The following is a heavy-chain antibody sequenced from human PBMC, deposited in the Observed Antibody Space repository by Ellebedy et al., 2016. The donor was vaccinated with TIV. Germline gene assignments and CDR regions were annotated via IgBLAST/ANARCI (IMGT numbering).Heavy chain of an antibody. J-gene: IGHJ4*02. CDR3: ARDLRVGSYLDY. CDR1: GFTFSVFG. D-gene: IGHD3-10*01. Sequence: PGGSLRLSCAASGFTFSVFGMHWVRQAPGKGLEWVAVLVHDGNYEYYADSVKGRFTISRDNSKNSLYLQISSLRVEDTAVYYCARDLRVGSYLDYWGQGTLLSVSS. CDR2: LVHDGNYE. V-gene: IGHV3-33*05.